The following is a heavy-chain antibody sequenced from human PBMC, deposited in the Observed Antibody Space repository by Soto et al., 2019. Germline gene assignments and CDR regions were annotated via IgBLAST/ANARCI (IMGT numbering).Heavy chain of an antibody. CDR3: ARSPGSTRLDY. D-gene: IGHD3-10*01. Sequence: PSETLSLTCVVSGDSMSNYYWRWIRQPPGKGLEWIGEINHSGSTNYNPSLKSRVTISVDTSTNQFSLKLNSVTAADTAIYYCARSPGSTRLDYWGLGTPVPVPQ. CDR2: INHSGST. V-gene: IGHV4-34*01. CDR1: GDSMSNYY. J-gene: IGHJ4*02.